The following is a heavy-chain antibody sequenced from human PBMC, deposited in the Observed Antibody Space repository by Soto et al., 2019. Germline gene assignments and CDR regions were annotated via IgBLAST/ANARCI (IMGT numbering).Heavy chain of an antibody. CDR2: IIPIFGTA. Sequence: QVQLVQSGAEVKKTGSSVKVSCKASGGTFSSYAISWVRQAPGQGLEWMGGIIPIFGTANYAQKFQGRVTITADESTSTAYMELSSLRSEDTAVYYCARERKYYYDSSGYYSLIFDYWGQGTLVTVSS. CDR3: ARERKYYYDSSGYYSLIFDY. CDR1: GGTFSSYA. V-gene: IGHV1-69*01. D-gene: IGHD3-22*01. J-gene: IGHJ4*02.